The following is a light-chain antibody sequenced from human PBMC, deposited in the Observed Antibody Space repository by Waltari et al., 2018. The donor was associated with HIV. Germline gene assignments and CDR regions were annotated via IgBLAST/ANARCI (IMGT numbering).Light chain of an antibody. CDR1: RSDVGGSNS. J-gene: IGLJ2*01. V-gene: IGLV2-23*01. CDR2: AVS. CDR3: CSYAGSSTLL. Sequence: QSALTQPASVSGSPGPSITIPCPGTRSDVGGSNSVSWYQQHPGKAPKLVIYAVSERPSGVSNRFSGSKSGNTASLTISGLQAEDEADYNCCSYAGSSTLLFGGGTKVTVL.